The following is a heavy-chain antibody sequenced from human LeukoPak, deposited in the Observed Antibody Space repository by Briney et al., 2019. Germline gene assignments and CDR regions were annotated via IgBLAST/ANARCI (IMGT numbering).Heavy chain of an antibody. CDR1: GFTFSSYA. D-gene: IGHD2-2*02. CDR3: ARVAVPAAIPGYYYYYMDV. J-gene: IGHJ6*03. V-gene: IGHV3-30*01. CDR2: ISYDGSNK. Sequence: GGSLRLSCAVSGFTFSSYAMHWVRQAPGKGLEWVAVISYDGSNKYYADSVKGRFTISRDNSKNTLYLQMNSLRAGDTAVYYCARVAVPAAIPGYYYYYMDVWGKGTTVTVSS.